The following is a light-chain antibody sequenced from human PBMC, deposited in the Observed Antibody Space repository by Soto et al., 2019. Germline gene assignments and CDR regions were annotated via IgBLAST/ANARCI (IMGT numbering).Light chain of an antibody. CDR3: SSYTSSSTLL. CDR2: DVS. V-gene: IGLV2-14*01. CDR1: SSDVGSYNY. J-gene: IGLJ3*02. Sequence: QSALTQPASVSGSPGQSITISCSGTSSDVGSYNYVSWYQQHPERAPKLMIYDVSNRPSGVSNRFSGSKSGNTASLTISGLQAEDEADYYCSSYTSSSTLLFGGGTKLTVL.